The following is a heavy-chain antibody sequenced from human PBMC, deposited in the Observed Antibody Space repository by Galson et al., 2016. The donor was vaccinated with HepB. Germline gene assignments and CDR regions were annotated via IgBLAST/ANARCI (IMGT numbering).Heavy chain of an antibody. CDR2: TYFRSRWYN. CDR1: GDSVSSNTVA. J-gene: IGHJ4*02. CDR3: ARGWNYVKFDY. D-gene: IGHD1-7*01. V-gene: IGHV6-1*01. Sequence: CAISGDSVSSNTVAWNWIRQSPSRGLEWLGRTYFRSRWYNDYAGSVRGRIIISPDTSKNHFSLHLTSFTPKDTAVYYCARGWNYVKFDYWGQGTLVTVSS.